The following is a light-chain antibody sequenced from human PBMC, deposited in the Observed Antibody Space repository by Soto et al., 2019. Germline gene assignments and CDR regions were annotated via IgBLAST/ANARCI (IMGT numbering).Light chain of an antibody. CDR1: SSNIGAGYD. J-gene: IGLJ2*01. Sequence: QSVLTQPPSVSGAPGQRVTISCTGSSSNIGAGYDVHWYRQLPGTAPKVLIYDNRNRPSGVPDRFSGSKSGTSASLAITGLQAEDEADYYCHSYDVSLSGPVFSGGTKLTVL. CDR2: DNR. V-gene: IGLV1-40*01. CDR3: HSYDVSLSGPV.